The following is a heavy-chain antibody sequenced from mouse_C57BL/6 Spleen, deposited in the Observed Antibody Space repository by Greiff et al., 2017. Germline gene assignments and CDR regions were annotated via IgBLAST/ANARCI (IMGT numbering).Heavy chain of an antibody. D-gene: IGHD1-1*01. V-gene: IGHV1-82*01. J-gene: IGHJ1*03. CDR2: IYPGDGDT. CDR3: ARGGAYYGSSYWYFDV. CDR1: GYAFSSSW. Sequence: QVQLQQSGPELVKPGASVKISCKASGYAFSSSWMNWVRQRPGKGLEWIGRIYPGDGDTNYNGKFKGTATLTADKSSSTAYMQLSSLTSEDAAVYFCARGGAYYGSSYWYFDVWGTGTTVTVSS.